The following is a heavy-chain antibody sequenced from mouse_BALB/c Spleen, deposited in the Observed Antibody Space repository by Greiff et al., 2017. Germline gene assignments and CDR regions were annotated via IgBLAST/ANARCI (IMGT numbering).Heavy chain of an antibody. CDR1: GFNIKDYY. J-gene: IGHJ2*01. D-gene: IGHD3-1*01. CDR3: NAWGSQYYFDY. Sequence: EVQLKESGAELVRSGASVKLSCTASGFNIKDYYMHWVKQRPEQGLEWIGWIDPENGDTEYAPKFQGKATMTADTSSNTAYLQLSSLTSEDTAVYYCNAWGSQYYFDYWGQGTTLTVSS. CDR2: IDPENGDT. V-gene: IGHV14-4*02.